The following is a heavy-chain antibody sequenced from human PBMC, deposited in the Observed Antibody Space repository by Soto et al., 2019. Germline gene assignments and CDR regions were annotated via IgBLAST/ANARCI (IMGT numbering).Heavy chain of an antibody. V-gene: IGHV3-11*06. J-gene: IGHJ5*02. CDR2: ISPGSRYP. D-gene: IGHD2-15*01. CDR1: GFTFSDYY. Sequence: PGGSLRLSCAISGFTFSDYYMSWIRQAPGKGLEWLSYISPGSRYPAYADSVKGRFTISRDNARRSLSLQMSSLTVDDTAIYYCVRGGGGGLFDPWGQGSMVPVSS. CDR3: VRGGGGGLFDP.